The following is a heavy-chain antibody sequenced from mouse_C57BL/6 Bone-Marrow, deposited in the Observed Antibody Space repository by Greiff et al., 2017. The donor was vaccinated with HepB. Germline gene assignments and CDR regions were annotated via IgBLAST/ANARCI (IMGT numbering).Heavy chain of an antibody. J-gene: IGHJ3*01. Sequence: QVQLQQSGAELVRPGSSVKLSCKASGYTFTSYWMHWVKQRPIQGLEWIGNIDPSDSETHYNQKFKDKATLTVDKSSSTAYLQLSSLTSEDSAVYYCALYRFAYWGQGTLVTVSA. V-gene: IGHV1-52*01. CDR3: ALYRFAY. CDR1: GYTFTSYW. CDR2: IDPSDSET. D-gene: IGHD2-3*01.